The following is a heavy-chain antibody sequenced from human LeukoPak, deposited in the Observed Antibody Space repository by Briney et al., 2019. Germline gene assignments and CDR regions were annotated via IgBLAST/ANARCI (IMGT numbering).Heavy chain of an antibody. D-gene: IGHD5-12*01. J-gene: IGHJ4*02. Sequence: GSLRLSCAASGFTFRSYAMSWIRQSPGKGLEWIGSIYYSGSTYYNPSLKSRVTISVDTSKNQFSLKLSSVTAADTAVYYCARWSGYDPTFDYWGQGTLVTVSS. V-gene: IGHV4-39*07. CDR1: GFTFRSYA. CDR3: ARWSGYDPTFDY. CDR2: IYYSGST.